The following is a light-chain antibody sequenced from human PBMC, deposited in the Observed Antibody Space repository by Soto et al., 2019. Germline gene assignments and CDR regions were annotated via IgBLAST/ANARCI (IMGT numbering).Light chain of an antibody. CDR3: SSYTSSRAYV. CDR2: EVS. Sequence: QSALSHPASVCWSPRHLITISCTGTSSDGGGYNYVSWYQQQSVKAPNIMIHEVSNRPSGVSNRLSGSKSGNTASLTISGLQAEDEAAYYCSSYTSSRAYVFGIGTKVTVL. J-gene: IGLJ1*01. CDR1: SSDGGGYNY. V-gene: IGLV2-14*01.